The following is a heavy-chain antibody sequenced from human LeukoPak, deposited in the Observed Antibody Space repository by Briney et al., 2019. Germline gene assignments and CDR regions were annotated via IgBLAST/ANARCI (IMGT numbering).Heavy chain of an antibody. D-gene: IGHD6-13*01. CDR3: AREATVIAAAGTEGDY. Sequence: ASVKVSCKASGYTFTGYYMHWVRQAPGQGLEWMGWINPNSGGTNYAQKSQGWVTMTRDTSISTAYMELSRLRSDDTAVYYCAREATVIAAAGTEGDYWGQGTLVTVSS. J-gene: IGHJ4*02. CDR2: INPNSGGT. CDR1: GYTFTGYY. V-gene: IGHV1-2*04.